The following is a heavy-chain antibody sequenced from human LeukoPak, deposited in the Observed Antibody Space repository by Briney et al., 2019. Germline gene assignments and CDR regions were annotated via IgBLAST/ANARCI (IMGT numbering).Heavy chain of an antibody. CDR3: ARGGPSYYDILTGYRGDYFDY. CDR1: GYTFTSYD. V-gene: IGHV1-8*01. CDR2: MNPNSGNT. D-gene: IGHD3-9*01. J-gene: IGHJ4*02. Sequence: ASVKVSCKASGYTFTSYDINWVRQATGQGLEWMGWMNPNSGNTGYAQKFQGRVTMTRNTSISTAYMELSSLRSEDTAVYYCARGGPSYYDILTGYRGDYFDYWGQGTLVTVSS.